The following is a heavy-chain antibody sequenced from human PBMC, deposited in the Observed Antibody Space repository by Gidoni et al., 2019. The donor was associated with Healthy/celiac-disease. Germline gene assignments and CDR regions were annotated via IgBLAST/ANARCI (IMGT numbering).Heavy chain of an antibody. CDR2: IYHSGST. CDR1: GYSISSGYY. CDR3: ARVGADLYWYFDL. J-gene: IGHJ2*01. Sequence: QVQLQESGPGLVKPSETLSPTCTVSGYSISSGYYWGWIRQPPGKGLEWIGSIYHSGSTYYNPSLKSRVTISVDTSKNQFSLKLSSVTAADTAVYYCARVGADLYWYFDLWGRGTLVTVSS. V-gene: IGHV4-38-2*02.